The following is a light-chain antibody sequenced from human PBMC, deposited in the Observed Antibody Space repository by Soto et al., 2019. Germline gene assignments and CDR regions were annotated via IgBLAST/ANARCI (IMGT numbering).Light chain of an antibody. J-gene: IGKJ4*01. CDR1: QGISDY. CDR3: QQFNAYPIT. CDR2: GAS. V-gene: IGKV1-9*01. Sequence: DIQLTQSPSFLSASVGDRVTISCRASQGISDYLAWYQQKPGKAPKLLIYGASTLQSGVPSRFSGSASGTEFTLTISSRQPEDCATYFCQQFNAYPITFGGGTKLEIK.